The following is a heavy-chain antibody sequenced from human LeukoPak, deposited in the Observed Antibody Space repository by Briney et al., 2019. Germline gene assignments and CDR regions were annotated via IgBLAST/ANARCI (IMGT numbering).Heavy chain of an antibody. CDR3: ARGSPKHDS. V-gene: IGHV4-34*01. CDR2: TNHSGAT. Sequence: SETLSLTCAVYGGSFSGNNWNWIRQPPGKGLEWIGETNHSGATKYNPSLKSRLTISVDPSKNQFSLKLKSVTAADTAVYYCARGSPKHDSWGQGTLVTVSS. J-gene: IGHJ5*01. CDR1: GGSFSGNN.